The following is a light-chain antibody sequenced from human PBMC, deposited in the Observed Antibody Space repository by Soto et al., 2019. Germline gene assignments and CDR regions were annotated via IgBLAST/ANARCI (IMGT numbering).Light chain of an antibody. CDR2: WAS. CDR3: QQYYTTPRT. J-gene: IGKJ1*01. V-gene: IGKV4-1*01. Sequence: DIVMTQSPDSLAVSLGERATINCKSSQTVFYSPDSRNYLAWYQQKPGQPPKLLIYWASTRESGVPDRFSGSGSVTDFSLTIISLQAEDVAVYYCQQYYTTPRTFGQGTKVKVK. CDR1: QTVFYSPDSRNY.